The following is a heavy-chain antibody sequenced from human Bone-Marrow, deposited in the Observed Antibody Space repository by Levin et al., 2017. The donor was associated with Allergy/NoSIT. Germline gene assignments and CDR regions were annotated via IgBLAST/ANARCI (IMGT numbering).Heavy chain of an antibody. CDR3: ARDVDRGRFDY. J-gene: IGHJ4*02. D-gene: IGHD2-21*01. CDR1: GFSFSRYW. Sequence: GESLKISCAASGFSFSRYWMSWVRQAPGKGPQWVANIKEDGSETYYVDSVKGRFTISRDNAKNSLYLQLNSLRVEDTAVYYCARDVDRGRFDYWGQGTLVTVSS. V-gene: IGHV3-7*01. CDR2: IKEDGSET.